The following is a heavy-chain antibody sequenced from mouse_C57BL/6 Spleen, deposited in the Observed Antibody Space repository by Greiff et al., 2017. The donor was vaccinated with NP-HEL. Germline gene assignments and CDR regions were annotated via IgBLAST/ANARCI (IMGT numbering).Heavy chain of an antibody. Sequence: QVQLKQPGAELVKPGASVKLSCKASGYTFTSYWMHWVKQRPGQGLEWIGMIHPNSGSTNYNEKFKSKATLTVDKSSSTAYMQLSSLTSEDSAVYYCARWYDYDGYFDYWGQGTTLTVSS. CDR2: IHPNSGST. CDR3: ARWYDYDGYFDY. J-gene: IGHJ2*01. D-gene: IGHD2-4*01. V-gene: IGHV1-64*01. CDR1: GYTFTSYW.